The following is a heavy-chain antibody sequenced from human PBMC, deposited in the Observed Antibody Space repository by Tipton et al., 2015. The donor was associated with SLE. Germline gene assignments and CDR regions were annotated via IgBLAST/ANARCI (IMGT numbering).Heavy chain of an antibody. V-gene: IGHV4-39*07. J-gene: IGHJ4*02. CDR3: ASGTGDGNYLDY. CDR1: GGSISSSSYY. CDR2: IYYSGST. D-gene: IGHD7-27*01. Sequence: TLSLTCTVSGGSISSSSYYWGWIRQPPGKGLEWIGSIYYSGSTYYNPSLKSRVTISVDTSKNQFSLKLSSVTAADTAVYYCASGTGDGNYLDYWGQGTLVTVSS.